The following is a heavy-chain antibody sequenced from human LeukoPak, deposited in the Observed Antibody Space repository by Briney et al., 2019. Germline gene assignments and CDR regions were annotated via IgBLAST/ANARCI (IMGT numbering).Heavy chain of an antibody. V-gene: IGHV1-2*02. Sequence: ASVKVSCKASGYTFTGYYMHWVRQAPGQGLEWMGWINPNSGGTNYARKFQGRVTMTRDTSISTAYMELSRLRSDDTAVYYCARSGGSYYDILTGYPRGVSYWFDPWGQGTLVTVSS. CDR2: INPNSGGT. CDR1: GYTFTGYY. J-gene: IGHJ5*02. CDR3: ARSGGSYYDILTGYPRGVSYWFDP. D-gene: IGHD3-9*01.